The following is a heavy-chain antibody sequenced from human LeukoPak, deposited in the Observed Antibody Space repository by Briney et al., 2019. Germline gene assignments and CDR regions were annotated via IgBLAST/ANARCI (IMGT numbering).Heavy chain of an antibody. D-gene: IGHD3-22*01. V-gene: IGHV3-30-3*01. J-gene: IGHJ3*02. Sequence: GGSLRLSCAAFGFTFSSYAMHWVRQAPGKGLEWVAVISYDGSNKYYADSVKGRFTISRDNSKNTLYLQMNSLRAEDTAVYYCARARGDYYDSSGPDIWGQGTMVTVSS. CDR3: ARARGDYYDSSGPDI. CDR2: ISYDGSNK. CDR1: GFTFSSYA.